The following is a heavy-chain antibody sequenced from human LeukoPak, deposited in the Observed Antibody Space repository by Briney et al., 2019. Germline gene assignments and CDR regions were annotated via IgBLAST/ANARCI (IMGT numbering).Heavy chain of an antibody. J-gene: IGHJ4*02. CDR3: ARGESGSYS. Sequence: RRASVKVSCKASGGTFSSYAISWVRQAPGQGLEWMGRINPNSGGTNYAQKFQGRVTMTRDTSISTAYMELSRLRSDDTAVYYCARGESGSYSWGQGTLVTVSS. CDR2: INPNSGGT. V-gene: IGHV1-2*06. CDR1: GGTFSSYA. D-gene: IGHD1-26*01.